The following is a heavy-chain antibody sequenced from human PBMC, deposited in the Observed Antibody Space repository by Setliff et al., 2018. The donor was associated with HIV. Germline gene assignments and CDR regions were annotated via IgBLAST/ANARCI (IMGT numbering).Heavy chain of an antibody. D-gene: IGHD2-15*01. CDR3: ARIRDAALLNAFDI. J-gene: IGHJ3*02. CDR2: INGYNGNT. CDR1: GYTFTNFA. V-gene: IGHV1-18*01. Sequence: ASVKVSCKTSGYTFTNFAISWVRQAPGQGLEWMGWINGYNGNTNYAQNFQGRVTMTTDTTSSTAYMELRSLRSDDTAMYYCARIRDAALLNAFDIWGQGTMVTV.